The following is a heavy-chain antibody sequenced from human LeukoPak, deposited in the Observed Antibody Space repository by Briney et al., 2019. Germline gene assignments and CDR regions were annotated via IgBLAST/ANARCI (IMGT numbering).Heavy chain of an antibody. V-gene: IGHV3-30*04. Sequence: GGSLRLSCAAPAFAFSTYAMHWVRQAPGKGLQWVAVVSYDGSIKYYADSVKGRFTISRDNSTNTLYLQMNSLRAEDTAVYFCARAGDYRTPLDSWGQGTLVTVSS. CDR3: ARAGDYRTPLDS. CDR1: AFAFSTYA. CDR2: VSYDGSIK. J-gene: IGHJ4*02. D-gene: IGHD1-14*01.